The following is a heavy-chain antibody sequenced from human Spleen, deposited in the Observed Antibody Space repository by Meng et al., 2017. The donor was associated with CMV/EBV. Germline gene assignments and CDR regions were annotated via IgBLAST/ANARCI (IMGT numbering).Heavy chain of an antibody. V-gene: IGHV4-34*01. D-gene: IGHD2-2*01. J-gene: IGHJ6*02. Sequence: SDTLSLTCAVYGGSFSGYYWSWIRQPPGKGLEWIGEINHSGSTNYNPSLKSRVTISVDTSKNQFSLKLSSVTAADTAVYYCARGRVVRHYGMDVWGQGTTVTVSS. CDR2: INHSGST. CDR1: GGSFSGYY. CDR3: ARGRVVRHYGMDV.